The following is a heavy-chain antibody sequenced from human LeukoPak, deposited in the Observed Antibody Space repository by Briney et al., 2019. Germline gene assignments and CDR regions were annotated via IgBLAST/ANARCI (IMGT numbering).Heavy chain of an antibody. D-gene: IGHD2-15*01. CDR3: ARDRDIVVVVAATYHYYGMDV. CDR2: IIPIFGTA. CDR1: GGTFSSYA. V-gene: IGHV1-69*01. Sequence: GSSVKVSCKASGGTFSSYAISWVRQAPGQGLEWMGGIIPIFGTANYAQKFQGRVTITADESTSTAYMELSSLRSEDTAVYYCARDRDIVVVVAATYHYYGMDVWGQGTTVTVSS. J-gene: IGHJ6*02.